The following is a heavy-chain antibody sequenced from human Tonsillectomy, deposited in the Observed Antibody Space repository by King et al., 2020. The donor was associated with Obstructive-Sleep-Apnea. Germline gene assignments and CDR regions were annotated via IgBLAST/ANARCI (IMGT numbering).Heavy chain of an antibody. CDR3: LTGPGDYPGY. CDR2: IKNRDDGGTT. CDR1: GFTFNNAW. J-gene: IGHJ4*02. Sequence: EVQLVESGGGLVKPGGSLRLSCATSGFTFNNAWMSWVRQAPGKGLEWVGRIKNRDDGGTTDFAAPVKGRFTISRDDSRYTLYLQLNSLKTEDTAVYYCLTGPGDYPGYWGQGTLVTVSS. V-gene: IGHV3-15*01. D-gene: IGHD4-17*01.